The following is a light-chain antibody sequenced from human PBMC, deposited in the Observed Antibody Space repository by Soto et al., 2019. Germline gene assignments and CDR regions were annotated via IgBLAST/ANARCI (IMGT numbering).Light chain of an antibody. Sequence: DIQMTQSPSTLSGSVGDRVTITCRASQSISGWLAWYQQKPGKAPKLLIYDASSLESGVPSRFSGHGSGTEFTLTISSLQPDDSASYYCQQYNSYSKTFGQGTKV. J-gene: IGKJ1*01. CDR2: DAS. V-gene: IGKV1-5*01. CDR1: QSISGW. CDR3: QQYNSYSKT.